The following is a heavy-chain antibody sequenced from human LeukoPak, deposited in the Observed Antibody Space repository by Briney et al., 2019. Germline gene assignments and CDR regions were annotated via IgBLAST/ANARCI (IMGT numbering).Heavy chain of an antibody. CDR1: GFTFSSYG. Sequence: GGSLRLSCAASGFTFSSYGMSWVLQAPGKGLEWVSAISGSGGSTYYADSVKGRFTISRDNSKNTLYLQMNSLRAEDTAVYYCAKGHKTPMVRGVIDYWGQGTLVTVSS. CDR2: ISGSGGST. J-gene: IGHJ4*02. V-gene: IGHV3-23*01. CDR3: AKGHKTPMVRGVIDY. D-gene: IGHD3-10*01.